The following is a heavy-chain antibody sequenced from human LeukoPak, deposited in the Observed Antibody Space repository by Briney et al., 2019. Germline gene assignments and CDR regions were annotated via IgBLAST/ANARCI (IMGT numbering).Heavy chain of an antibody. CDR2: IKQDESEK. V-gene: IGHV3-7*01. Sequence: GGSLRLSCAASGFTLSRYWMSWVRQAPGEGPEWVANIKQDESEKDYADSVKGRFTNSRDDAKNALSLKMNSLRAEDTAVYYCARSGIKMVRGVIIKSPYHMDVWGKGTTVTVSS. CDR1: GFTLSRYW. CDR3: ARSGIKMVRGVIIKSPYHMDV. J-gene: IGHJ6*03. D-gene: IGHD3-10*01.